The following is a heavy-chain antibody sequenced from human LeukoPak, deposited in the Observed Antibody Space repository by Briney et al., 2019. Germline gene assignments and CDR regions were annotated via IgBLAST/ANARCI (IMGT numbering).Heavy chain of an antibody. CDR2: ISSSSSTI. D-gene: IGHD6-13*01. V-gene: IGHV3-48*04. CDR3: SRSDSSSWYSLHDY. J-gene: IGHJ4*02. CDR1: GFTFSSYS. Sequence: GGSLRLSCAASGFTFSSYSMNWVRQAPGKGLEWVSYISSSSSTIYYADSVKGRFSVSRDNAKNSLYLQMNSLRAEDTAVYYCSRSDSSSWYSLHDYWGQGTLVTVSS.